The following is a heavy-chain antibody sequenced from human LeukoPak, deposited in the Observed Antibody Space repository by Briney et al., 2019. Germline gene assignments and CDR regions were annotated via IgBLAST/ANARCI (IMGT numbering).Heavy chain of an antibody. V-gene: IGHV1-69*02. CDR1: GGTFSSYT. Sequence: SVKVSCKASGGTFSSYTISWVRQAPGQGLEWMGRIIPIFGIANYAQKFQGRVTITADKSTSTAYMELSSLRSEDTAVYYCARVARFQDYGDHGVFDYWGQGTLVTVSS. J-gene: IGHJ4*02. D-gene: IGHD4-17*01. CDR2: IIPIFGIA. CDR3: ARVARFQDYGDHGVFDY.